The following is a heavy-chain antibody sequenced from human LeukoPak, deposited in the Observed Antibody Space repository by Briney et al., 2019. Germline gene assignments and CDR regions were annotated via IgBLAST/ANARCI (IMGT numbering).Heavy chain of an antibody. Sequence: SETLSLTCTVLGAIICSISFNWIWKPPGKGLEWIGYIYYSGSTKYNASLKSRVTISLDTSNNQFSLKLRSMTAADTAVYYCARSYSSGPFDLWGQGTLVIASS. V-gene: IGHV4-59*01. CDR2: IYYSGST. CDR1: GAIICSIS. D-gene: IGHD6-19*01. CDR3: ARSYSSGPFDL. J-gene: IGHJ4*02.